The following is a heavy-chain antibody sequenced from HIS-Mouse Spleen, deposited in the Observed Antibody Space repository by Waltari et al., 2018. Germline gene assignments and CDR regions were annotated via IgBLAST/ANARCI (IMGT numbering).Heavy chain of an antibody. CDR2: IKQDGSEK. V-gene: IGHV3-7*01. CDR1: GFTFSSYW. Sequence: GFTFSSYWMSWVRQAPGKGLEWVANIKQDGSEKYYVDSVKGRFTISRDNAKNSLYLQMNSLRAEDTAVYYCAREVVAAAGAFDYWGQGTLVTVSS. CDR3: AREVVAAAGAFDY. J-gene: IGHJ4*02. D-gene: IGHD6-13*01.